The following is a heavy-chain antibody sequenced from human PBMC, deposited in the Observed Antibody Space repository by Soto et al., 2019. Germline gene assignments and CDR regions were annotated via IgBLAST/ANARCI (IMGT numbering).Heavy chain of an antibody. J-gene: IGHJ4*02. CDR1: GFTFSSYA. V-gene: IGHV3-23*01. D-gene: IGHD3-16*02. CDR3: ASAPYDYVWGSYRRPIDY. CDR2: IRGSGGST. Sequence: GGSLTLSCAASGFTFSSYAMSWVRQAPGKGLELVSAIRGSGGSTYYADSVKGRFTISRETSKKMMYLKMNSLRNEDTAVYYCASAPYDYVWGSYRRPIDYWGQGTLVTVSS.